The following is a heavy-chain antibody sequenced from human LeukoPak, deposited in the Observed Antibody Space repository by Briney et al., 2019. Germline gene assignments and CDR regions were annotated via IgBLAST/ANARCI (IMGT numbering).Heavy chain of an antibody. V-gene: IGHV3-48*03. CDR1: GFTFSSYE. CDR2: ISSSGSTI. J-gene: IGHJ6*02. Sequence: GGSLRLSCAASGFTFSSYEMNWVRQAPGKGLEWVSYISSSGSTIYYADSVKGRFTISRDNAKNSLYLQMNSLRAEDTAVYYCARDRLGYCSGGSCPPGIYYYYYYGMDVWGQGTTVTVSS. CDR3: ARDRLGYCSGGSCPPGIYYYYYYGMDV. D-gene: IGHD2-15*01.